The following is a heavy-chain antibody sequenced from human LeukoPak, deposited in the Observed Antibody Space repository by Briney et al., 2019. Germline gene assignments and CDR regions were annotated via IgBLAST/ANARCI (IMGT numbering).Heavy chain of an antibody. J-gene: IGHJ5*02. CDR1: GGSISSGTYY. D-gene: IGHD2-21*02. V-gene: IGHV4-61*02. Sequence: SQTLSLTCTVSGGSISSGTYYWNWIRQPAGKGLEWIGRIYTSGSTNYNPSLKSRVTISVDTSKNQFSLKLSSVTAADTAVYYCARASVTARWFDPWGQGTLVTVSS. CDR2: IYTSGST. CDR3: ARASVTARWFDP.